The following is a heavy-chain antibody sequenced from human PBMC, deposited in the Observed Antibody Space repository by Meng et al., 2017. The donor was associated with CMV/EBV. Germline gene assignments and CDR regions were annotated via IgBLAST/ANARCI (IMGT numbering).Heavy chain of an antibody. CDR1: GCSFTSYY. V-gene: IGHV4-4*07. CDR2: IYTSGST. Sequence: VADPGLATLSDSRSFCSTVSGCSFTSYYWSWIRQPDGKGLGLVGRIYTSGSTNYTPSLKCRVTMSVDTSKNQFSLQLSSVTAADTAVYYCARDSSGWYPHFDSWGQGTLVTVSS. D-gene: IGHD6-19*01. CDR3: ARDSSGWYPHFDS. J-gene: IGHJ4*02.